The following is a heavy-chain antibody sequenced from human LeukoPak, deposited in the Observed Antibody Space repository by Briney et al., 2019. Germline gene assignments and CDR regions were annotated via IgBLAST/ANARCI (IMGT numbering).Heavy chain of an antibody. V-gene: IGHV3-15*01. CDR3: TTDFSSTSRHCPTDH. Sequence: GGSLRLSCAASGFTFSNAWMSWVRQAPGKGLEWVGRIKSKTDGGTTDYAAPVKGRFTISRDDSKNTLYLQMNSLKTEDTAVYYCTTDFSSTSRHCPTDHWGQGTLVTVSS. D-gene: IGHD2-2*01. CDR1: GFTFSNAW. CDR2: IKSKTDGGTT. J-gene: IGHJ4*02.